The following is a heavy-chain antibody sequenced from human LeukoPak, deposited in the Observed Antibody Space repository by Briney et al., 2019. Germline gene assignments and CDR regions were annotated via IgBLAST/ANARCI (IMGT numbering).Heavy chain of an antibody. CDR1: GGSFSSYY. D-gene: IGHD6-13*01. CDR3: AREVVAAAANWFDP. V-gene: IGHV4-59*01. Sequence: SETLSLTCTVSGGSFSSYYWSWIRQPPGKGLEWIGYIYYSGSTNYNPSLKSRINISVDTSKNQFSLKLSPVTAADTAGYYCAREVVAAAANWFDPWGQGTLVTVSS. J-gene: IGHJ5*02. CDR2: IYYSGST.